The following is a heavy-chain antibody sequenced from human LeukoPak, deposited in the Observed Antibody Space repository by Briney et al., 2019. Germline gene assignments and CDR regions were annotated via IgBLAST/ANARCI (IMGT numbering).Heavy chain of an antibody. CDR1: GGSFSGYY. CDR3: ARHGARGIAVAGTGFDY. CDR2: IYYSGST. J-gene: IGHJ4*02. V-gene: IGHV4-39*01. D-gene: IGHD6-19*01. Sequence: SETLSLTCAVHGGSFSGYYWGWIRQPPGKGLEWIGSIYYSGSTYYNPSLKSRVTISVDTSKNQFSLKLSSVTAADTAVYYCARHGARGIAVAGTGFDYWGQGTLVTVSS.